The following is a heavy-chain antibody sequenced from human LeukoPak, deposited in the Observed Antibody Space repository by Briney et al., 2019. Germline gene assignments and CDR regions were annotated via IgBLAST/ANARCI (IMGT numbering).Heavy chain of an antibody. CDR1: GGSIRSYF. CDR3: ARPHSLYGAGSFAF. Sequence: SETLSLTCSVSGGSIRSYFWSWIRQAPGKGLEWIGHIYHSGNTNYNPSLKSRVTMSIDTSNSQLSLKLSSVTAADTAVYYCARPHSLYGAGSFAFWGQGNLVIVSS. J-gene: IGHJ4*02. V-gene: IGHV4-59*08. D-gene: IGHD3-10*01. CDR2: IYHSGNT.